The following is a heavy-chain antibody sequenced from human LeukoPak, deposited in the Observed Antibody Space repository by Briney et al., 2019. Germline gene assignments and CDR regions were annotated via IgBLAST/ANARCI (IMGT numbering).Heavy chain of an antibody. J-gene: IGHJ5*02. CDR1: GFTFGDYA. V-gene: IGHV3-49*03. CDR3: TRAYTQLGFDP. CDR2: IRSKVYGGTP. D-gene: IGHD2-2*01. Sequence: GGSLRVSCTGSGFTFGDYAMSWFRQAPERGLEYIGFIRSKVYGGTPEYAASVRGRFTISRDDSKSIAYLQMNSLKTEDIAVYYCTRAYTQLGFDPWGQGTLVTVSS.